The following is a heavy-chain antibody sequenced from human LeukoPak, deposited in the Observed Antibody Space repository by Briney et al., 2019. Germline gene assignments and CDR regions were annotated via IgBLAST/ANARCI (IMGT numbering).Heavy chain of an antibody. CDR2: IHHSGNT. V-gene: IGHV4-30-4*01. Sequence: NPSETLSLTCTVSGGSISSGDYYWRWIRQPPGKGLEWIGYIHHSGNTYYNPSLKSRVTISIDTSKNQFSLKLSSVTAADTAVYYCARRGYSYGVVGDWGQGTLVTVSS. D-gene: IGHD5-18*01. CDR1: GGSISSGDYY. CDR3: ARRGYSYGVVGD. J-gene: IGHJ4*02.